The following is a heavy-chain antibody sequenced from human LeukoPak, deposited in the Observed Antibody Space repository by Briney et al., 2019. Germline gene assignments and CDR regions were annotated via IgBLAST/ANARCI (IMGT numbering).Heavy chain of an antibody. J-gene: IGHJ6*02. Sequence: GASVKVSCKASGYTFTGYYVHWVRQAPGQGLEWMGWINPNSGGTNYAQKFQGRVTITRDTSISTAYMELSRLRSDDTAVYYCAREREDYYGMDVWGQGTTVTVSS. D-gene: IGHD1-26*01. CDR2: INPNSGGT. CDR1: GYTFTGYY. V-gene: IGHV1-2*02. CDR3: AREREDYYGMDV.